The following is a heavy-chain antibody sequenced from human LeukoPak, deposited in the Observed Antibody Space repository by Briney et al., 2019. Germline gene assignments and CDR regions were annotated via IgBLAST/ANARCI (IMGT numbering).Heavy chain of an antibody. CDR3: ARVYYGGNPYFDY. CDR2: IYHSGST. CDR1: GYSISSGYY. Sequence: PSETLSLTCTVSGYSISSGYYWDWIRQPPGKGLEWIGGIYHSGSTYCNPSLKSRVTMSVDTSKNQFSLKLRSVTAADTAVYYCARVYYGGNPYFDYWGQGTLVTVSS. V-gene: IGHV4-38-2*02. D-gene: IGHD4-23*01. J-gene: IGHJ4*02.